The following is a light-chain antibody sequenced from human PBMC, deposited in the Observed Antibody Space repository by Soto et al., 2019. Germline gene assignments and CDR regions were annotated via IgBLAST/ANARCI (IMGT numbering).Light chain of an antibody. CDR2: GAS. J-gene: IGKJ1*01. CDR1: QRVSSSY. Sequence: IVLTQSPGTLSLSPGERATLSCRASQRVSSSYLAWYQQKPGQAPRLLIYGASSRATGIPDRFSGSGSGTDFTLTISRLEPEDFAVYYCQQYGSSPGTFGHGTKVEIK. V-gene: IGKV3-20*01. CDR3: QQYGSSPGT.